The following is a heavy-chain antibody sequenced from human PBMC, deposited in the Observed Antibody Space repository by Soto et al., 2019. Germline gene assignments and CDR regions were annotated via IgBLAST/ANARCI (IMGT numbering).Heavy chain of an antibody. CDR3: AKVILCVGKGPPYV. CDR1: GFTFDDYA. CDR2: ISWNSGSI. D-gene: IGHD3-16*01. Sequence: GGSLRLSCAASGFTFDDYAMHWVRQAPGKGLEWVSGISWNSGSIGYADSVKGRFTISRDNAKNSLYLQMNSLRAEDTALYYCAKVILCVGKGPPYVWGTGTTGTGSS. V-gene: IGHV3-9*01. J-gene: IGHJ6*03.